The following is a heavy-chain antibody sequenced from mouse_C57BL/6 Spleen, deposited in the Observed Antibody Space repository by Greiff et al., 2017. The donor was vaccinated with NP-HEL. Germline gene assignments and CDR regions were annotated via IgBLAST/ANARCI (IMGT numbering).Heavy chain of an antibody. Sequence: EVKVVESGGGLVKPGGSLKLSCAASGFTFSDYGMHWVRQAPEKGLEWVAYISSGSSTIYYADTVKGRFTISRDNAKNTLFLQMTSLRSEDTAMYYCARAGAISYYAMDYWGQGTSVTVSS. CDR2: ISSGSSTI. J-gene: IGHJ4*01. V-gene: IGHV5-17*01. CDR1: GFTFSDYG. D-gene: IGHD3-1*01. CDR3: ARAGAISYYAMDY.